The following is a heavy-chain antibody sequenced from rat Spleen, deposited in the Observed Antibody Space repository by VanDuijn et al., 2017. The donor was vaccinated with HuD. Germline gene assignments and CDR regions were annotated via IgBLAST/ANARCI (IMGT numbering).Heavy chain of an antibody. V-gene: IGHV5-20*01. J-gene: IGHJ2*01. CDR2: ITYDVSTT. CDR3: TKMPPMGDYFDY. CDR1: GFSFSDCD. D-gene: IGHD1-7*01. Sequence: EVQLVESGGGLVQPGRSMLLSCAASGFSFSDCDMAWVRQAPTKGLEWVASITYDVSTTYYRDSVKGRFTVSRDNAKSTLYLQIDSLRSEDTATYYCTKMPPMGDYFDYWGQGVMVTVSS.